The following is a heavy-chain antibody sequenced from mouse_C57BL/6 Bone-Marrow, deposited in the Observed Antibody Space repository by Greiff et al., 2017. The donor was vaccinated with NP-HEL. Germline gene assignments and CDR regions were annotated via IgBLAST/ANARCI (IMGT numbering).Heavy chain of an antibody. D-gene: IGHD2-1*01. CDR3: ARHGDYGKSEPQWGAMDY. J-gene: IGHJ4*01. V-gene: IGHV5-9*01. CDR1: GFTFSSYT. Sequence: EVNVVESGGGLVKPGGSLKLSCAASGFTFSSYTMSWVRQTPEKRLEWVATISGGGGNTYYPDSVKGRFTISRANAKNTLYLQMSSLRSEDTALYYCARHGDYGKSEPQWGAMDYWGQGTSVTVSS. CDR2: ISGGGGNT.